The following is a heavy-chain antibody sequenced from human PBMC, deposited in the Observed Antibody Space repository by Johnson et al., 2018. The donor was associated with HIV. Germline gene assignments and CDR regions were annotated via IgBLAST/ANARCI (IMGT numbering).Heavy chain of an antibody. CDR3: ARGRYDSSGPGGAFDI. CDR2: ISNDGSDK. J-gene: IGHJ3*02. V-gene: IGHV3-30-3*01. CDR1: GFTFSRYA. Sequence: QVQLVESGGGVVQPGRSLRLSCAASGFTFSRYAMHWVRQAPGKGLEWVAVISNDGSDKYYADSVKGRFTISRDNSKNTLYLQMNSLRAEDTAVYYCARGRYDSSGPGGAFDIWGQGTMVTVSS. D-gene: IGHD3-22*01.